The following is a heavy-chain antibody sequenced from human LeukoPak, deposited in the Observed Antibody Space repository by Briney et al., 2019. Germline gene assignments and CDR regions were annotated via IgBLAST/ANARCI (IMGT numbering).Heavy chain of an antibody. CDR2: IRSDGSNK. CDR1: GFSFSSYG. D-gene: IGHD1-26*01. CDR3: ARGGATGDYYFDY. J-gene: IGHJ4*02. V-gene: IGHV3-30*02. Sequence: GGSLRLSCAGSGFSFSSYGMHWVRQAPGKGLEWMAFIRSDGSNKYYADSVKGRFTISRDNSKNTLYLQMNSLRAEDTAVYYCARGGATGDYYFDYWGQGTLVTVSS.